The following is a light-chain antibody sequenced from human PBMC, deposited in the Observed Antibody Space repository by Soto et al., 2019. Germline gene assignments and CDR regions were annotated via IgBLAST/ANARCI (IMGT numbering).Light chain of an antibody. J-gene: IGLJ1*01. CDR2: DVS. Sequence: QSVLTQPASVSGFPGRSITFSCTGTSNDVGGYNYVSWYQHHPGKAPKLMIYDVSNRPSGISNRFSGSKSGNTASLTISGLQPEDEGDYYCSSYTTSNTRQIVFGTGTKVTVL. CDR1: SNDVGGYNY. V-gene: IGLV2-14*03. CDR3: SSYTTSNTRQIV.